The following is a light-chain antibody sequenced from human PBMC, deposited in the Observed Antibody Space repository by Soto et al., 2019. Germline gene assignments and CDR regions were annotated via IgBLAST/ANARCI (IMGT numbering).Light chain of an antibody. CDR1: QSVRSNY. V-gene: IGKV3-20*01. CDR2: DAS. CDR3: QQYGSSPLT. J-gene: IGKJ4*01. Sequence: EIVLTQSPGTLSLSPGERATLSCRASQSVRSNYLAWYQQKPGQAPRFLIYDASSRATGIPDRFSGSGSGTDFTLTISRLEPEDCAVYYCQQYGSSPLTFGVGTKVEIK.